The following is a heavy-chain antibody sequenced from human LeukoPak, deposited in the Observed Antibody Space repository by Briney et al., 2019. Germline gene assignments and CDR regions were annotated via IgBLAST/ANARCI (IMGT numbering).Heavy chain of an antibody. D-gene: IGHD3-22*01. CDR2: ISGYNGYT. J-gene: IGHJ5*02. Sequence: ASVKVSCKASGYTFSSYGISWVRQAPGQGLEWMGWISGYNGYTHYAHNLQGRVTMTTDTSTSTAYMELRSLRSDDTAVYYCARDEARYSSGYYPNWFDPWGQGTLVTVSS. V-gene: IGHV1-18*01. CDR1: GYTFSSYG. CDR3: ARDEARYSSGYYPNWFDP.